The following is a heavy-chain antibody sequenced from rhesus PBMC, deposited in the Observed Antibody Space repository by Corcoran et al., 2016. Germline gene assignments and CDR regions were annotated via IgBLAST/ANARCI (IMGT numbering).Heavy chain of an antibody. Sequence: QVQLQESGPGVVKPSETLSLTCAVSGGSISSSYWWSWIRQSPGKGLEWIGGIYGSGGSTEYNHSLKSRVTISIDTSKNQFSLKLSSVTAADTAVYYCASKFWSGYYRGAFDFWGQGLRVTVSS. CDR3: ASKFWSGYYRGAFDF. J-gene: IGHJ3*01. CDR1: GGSISSSYW. CDR2: IYGSGGST. V-gene: IGHV4-93*02. D-gene: IGHD3-3*01.